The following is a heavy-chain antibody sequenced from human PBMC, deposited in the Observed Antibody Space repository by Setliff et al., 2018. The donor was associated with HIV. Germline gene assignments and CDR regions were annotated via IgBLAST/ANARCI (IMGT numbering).Heavy chain of an antibody. Sequence: SETLSLTCAVYGGSFSNYYWSWIRQSPGKGLEWIGEIADDGTNYYNPSLKSRVTISVDKSKNQFSLKLSSVTAADTAVYYCARDTLWFGAPGAFDIWGQGTMVTVSS. CDR2: IADDGTN. D-gene: IGHD3-10*01. J-gene: IGHJ3*02. CDR3: ARDTLWFGAPGAFDI. CDR1: GGSFSNYY. V-gene: IGHV4-34*01.